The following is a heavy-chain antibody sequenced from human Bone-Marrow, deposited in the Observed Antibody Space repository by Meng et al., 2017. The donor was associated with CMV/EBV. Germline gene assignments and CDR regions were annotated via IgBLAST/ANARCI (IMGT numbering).Heavy chain of an antibody. D-gene: IGHD3-10*01. CDR3: ARDALWFPYDN. V-gene: IGHV4-39*07. CDR2: IYYSGST. CDR1: GGSISSSSYY. J-gene: IGHJ4*02. Sequence: SETLSLTCTVSGGSISSSSYYWGWIRQPPGKGLEWIGSIYYSGSTYYHPSLKSRVTISVDTSKNQFSLKLSSVTAADTAVYYCARDALWFPYDNWGQGTLVTVSS.